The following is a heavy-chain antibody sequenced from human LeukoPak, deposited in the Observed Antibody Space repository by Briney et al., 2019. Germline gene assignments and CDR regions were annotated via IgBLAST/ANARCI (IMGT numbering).Heavy chain of an antibody. D-gene: IGHD2-2*02. CDR3: AREYPYCSSTSCHTWGYYYYYMDV. Sequence: SETLSLTCTVSGGSISSYYWSWIRQPPGKGLEWIGYIYYSGSTNYNPSLKSRVTISVDTSKNQFSLKLSSVTAADTAVYYCAREYPYCSSTSCHTWGYYYYYMDVWGKGTTVTVSS. CDR2: IYYSGST. J-gene: IGHJ6*03. CDR1: GGSISSYY. V-gene: IGHV4-59*12.